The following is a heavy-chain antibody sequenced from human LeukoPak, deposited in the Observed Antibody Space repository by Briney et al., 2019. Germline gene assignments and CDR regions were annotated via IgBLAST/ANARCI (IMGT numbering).Heavy chain of an antibody. V-gene: IGHV1-2*02. D-gene: IGHD5-12*01. CDR3: ARGAVGYSGYDNWFDP. Sequence: GASVKVSCKASGYSFTGYYIHWVRQAPGQGLEWMGWTNPNSGVTKYEQKFQGRVTMTRDTSTSTAYMEVSSLRSDDTAVYYCARGAVGYSGYDNWFDPWGQGTMVTVSS. CDR2: TNPNSGVT. J-gene: IGHJ5*02. CDR1: GYSFTGYY.